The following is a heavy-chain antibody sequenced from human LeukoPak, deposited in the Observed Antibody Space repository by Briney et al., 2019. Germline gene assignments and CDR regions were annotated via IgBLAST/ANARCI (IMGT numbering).Heavy chain of an antibody. D-gene: IGHD3-22*01. CDR3: ARGSSPRDSSGYEGHDY. CDR1: GYTFTSYD. Sequence: ASVKVSCKASGYTFTSYDFNWVRQATGQRPEWMGWMSPNSGDTGYAQKFQDRVTMTRNTSISTAYMELSSLRSDDTAVYYCARGSSPRDSSGYEGHDYWGQGTLVTVSS. J-gene: IGHJ4*02. V-gene: IGHV1-8*01. CDR2: MSPNSGDT.